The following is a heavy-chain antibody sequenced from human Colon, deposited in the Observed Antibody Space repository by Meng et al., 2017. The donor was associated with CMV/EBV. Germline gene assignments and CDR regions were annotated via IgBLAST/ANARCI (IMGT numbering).Heavy chain of an antibody. D-gene: IGHD2/OR15-2a*01. CDR2: ISENGRDT. V-gene: IGHV3-74*01. CDR1: ELTVSTYW. Sequence: CAASELTVSTYWRHGVRQAPGKGLMWVARISENGRDTDYADSVKGRFTISRDNAGNTLYLQLNSLRAEDTAVYYCTRGGFNAGWFDPWGLGTLVTVSS. CDR3: TRGGFNAGWFDP. J-gene: IGHJ5*02.